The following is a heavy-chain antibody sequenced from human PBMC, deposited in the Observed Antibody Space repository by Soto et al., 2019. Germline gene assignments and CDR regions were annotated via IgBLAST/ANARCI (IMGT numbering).Heavy chain of an antibody. CDR1: GYTFANNY. Sequence: QVQLVQSGAEVKKPGASVKVSCKPSGYTFANNYIHWVRRAPGQGLEWMGIINPRGDSTNYAQKFQGRVTVTRDTTTSTVYMELTSLRSEDTAVYYCAADHSISAAGAWWLDPWGQGTLVTVSS. CDR3: AADHSISAAGAWWLDP. J-gene: IGHJ5*02. CDR2: INPRGDST. D-gene: IGHD6-13*01. V-gene: IGHV1-46*01.